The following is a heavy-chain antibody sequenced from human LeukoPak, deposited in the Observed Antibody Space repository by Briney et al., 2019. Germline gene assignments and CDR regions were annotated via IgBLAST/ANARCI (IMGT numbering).Heavy chain of an antibody. Sequence: GGSLRLSCAASGFAFSDYSMNWVRQAPGKGLEWVSFISSSDNTIHYADSVKGRFTISRDNAKNSLYLEMNSLRDEDTAVYYCARVHRGYSYGRLDYWGQGTLVTVSS. CDR3: ARVHRGYSYGRLDY. J-gene: IGHJ4*02. CDR1: GFAFSDYS. V-gene: IGHV3-48*02. D-gene: IGHD5-18*01. CDR2: ISSSDNTI.